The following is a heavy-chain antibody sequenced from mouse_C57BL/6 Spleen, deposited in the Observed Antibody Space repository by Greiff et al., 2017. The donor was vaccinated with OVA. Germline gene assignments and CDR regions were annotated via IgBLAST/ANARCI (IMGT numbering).Heavy chain of an antibody. CDR3: ARARDYDYDGFAY. CDR1: GYTFTDYY. J-gene: IGHJ3*01. V-gene: IGHV1-76*01. Sequence: VHLVESGAELVRPGASVKLSCKASGYTFTDYYINWVKQRPGQGLEWIARIYPGSGNTYYNEKFKGKATLTAEKSSSTAYMQLSSLTSEDSAVYFCARARDYDYDGFAYWGQGTLVTVSA. D-gene: IGHD2-4*01. CDR2: IYPGSGNT.